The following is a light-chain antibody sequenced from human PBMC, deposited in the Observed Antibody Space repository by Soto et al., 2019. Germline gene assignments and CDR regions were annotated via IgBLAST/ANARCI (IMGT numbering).Light chain of an antibody. CDR3: HQRSNWPRT. J-gene: IGKJ1*01. CDR1: QSVSSY. Sequence: EIVLTQSPGTLSLSPGERATLSCRASQSVSSYLAWYQQKPGQAPRLLIYDASNRATGIPARFSGSGSGTDFTLTISSLEPEDFAVYYCHQRSNWPRTFGQGTKVDIK. CDR2: DAS. V-gene: IGKV3-11*01.